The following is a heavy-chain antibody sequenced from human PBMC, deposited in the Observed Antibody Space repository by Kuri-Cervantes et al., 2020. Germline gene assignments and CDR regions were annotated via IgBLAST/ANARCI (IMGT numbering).Heavy chain of an antibody. CDR2: IYHSGST. D-gene: IGHD3-10*01. Sequence: GSLRLSCAVSGGSISSSNWWSWVRQPPGKGLEWIGEIYHSGSTNYNPSLKSRVTISVDKSKNQFSLKLSSVTAADTAVYYCARDARYYGSGSHWFDPWGQGTLVTVSS. CDR3: ARDARYYGSGSHWFDP. V-gene: IGHV4-4*02. CDR1: GGSISSSNW. J-gene: IGHJ5*02.